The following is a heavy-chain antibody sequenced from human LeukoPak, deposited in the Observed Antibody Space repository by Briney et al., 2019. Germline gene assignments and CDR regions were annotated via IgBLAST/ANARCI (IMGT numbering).Heavy chain of an antibody. CDR3: ARAHWGGNAFDI. J-gene: IGHJ3*02. CDR1: GFTFNSYA. CDR2: ISGSGGST. D-gene: IGHD7-27*01. V-gene: IGHV3-23*01. Sequence: GGSLRLSCTASGFTFNSYAMSWVRQAPGKGLEWVSAISGSGGSTYYADSVKGRFTISRDNSKNTLYLQMNSLRAEDTAVYYCARAHWGGNAFDIWGQGTMVTVSS.